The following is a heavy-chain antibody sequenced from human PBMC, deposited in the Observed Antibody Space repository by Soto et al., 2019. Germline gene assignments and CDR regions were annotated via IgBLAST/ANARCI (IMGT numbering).Heavy chain of an antibody. J-gene: IGHJ6*02. CDR1: GGSISSYY. Sequence: PSETLSLTCTVSGGSISSYYWSWIRQPPGKGLEWIGYIYYSGSTNYNPSLKSRVTISVDTSKNQFSLKLSSVTAADTAVYYCARARIAARLYYYYGMDVWGQGTTVTVSS. V-gene: IGHV4-59*01. CDR2: IYYSGST. CDR3: ARARIAARLYYYYGMDV. D-gene: IGHD6-6*01.